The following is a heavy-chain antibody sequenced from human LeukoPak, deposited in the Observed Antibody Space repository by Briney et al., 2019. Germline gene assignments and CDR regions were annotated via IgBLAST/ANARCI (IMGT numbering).Heavy chain of an antibody. CDR1: GFTFSSYA. D-gene: IGHD3-10*01. CDR2: ISSSGGST. V-gene: IGHV3-23*01. CDR3: ARTYGPGSSQPFDY. J-gene: IGHJ4*02. Sequence: GGSLRLSCAASGFTFSSYAMSWVRQAPGKGLEWVSAISSSGGSTYYADSVKGRFTISRDNSRNTLYLQTNSLRAEDTAVYYCARTYGPGSSQPFDYWGQGTLVTVSS.